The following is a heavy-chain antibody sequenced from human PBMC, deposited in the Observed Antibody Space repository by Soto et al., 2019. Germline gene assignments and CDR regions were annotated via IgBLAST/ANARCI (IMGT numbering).Heavy chain of an antibody. D-gene: IGHD5-18*01. J-gene: IGHJ6*02. V-gene: IGHV1-69*01. CDR3: ARLHSHGTYGMDV. CDR1: GGSFTYT. CDR2: IIPIFGTT. Sequence: VKVSCKASGGSFTYTLSWVRQAPGQGLEWMGGIIPIFGTTNYAQKFQGRVTITADESTKTAYMELSTLRSEDTAVYYCARLHSHGTYGMDVWGQGTTV.